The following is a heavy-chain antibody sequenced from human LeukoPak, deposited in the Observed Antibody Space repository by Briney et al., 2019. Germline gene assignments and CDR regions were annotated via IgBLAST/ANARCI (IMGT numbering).Heavy chain of an antibody. CDR2: INHSGST. V-gene: IGHV4-34*01. Sequence: PSETLSLTCAVYGGSFSGHYWTWIRQPPGKGLEWIGEINHSGSTNYNPSLKSRVTISVDTSKNQFSLKLSSVTAADTAVYYCASTKRGYSYGFDYWGQGTLVTVSS. CDR1: GGSFSGHY. D-gene: IGHD5-18*01. J-gene: IGHJ4*02. CDR3: ASTKRGYSYGFDY.